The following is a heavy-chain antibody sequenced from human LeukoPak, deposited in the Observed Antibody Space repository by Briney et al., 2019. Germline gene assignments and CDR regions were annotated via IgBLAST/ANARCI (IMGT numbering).Heavy chain of an antibody. CDR3: ARSPDTAMVHGYYYYYMDV. CDR1: GGTFSSYA. V-gene: IGHV1-69*13. Sequence: SVKVSCTASGGTFSSYAISWVRQAPGQGLEWMGGIIPIFGTANYAQKFQGRVTITADESTSTAYMELSSLRSEDTAVYYCARSPDTAMVHGYYYYYMDVWGKGTTVTISS. CDR2: IIPIFGTA. J-gene: IGHJ6*03. D-gene: IGHD5-18*01.